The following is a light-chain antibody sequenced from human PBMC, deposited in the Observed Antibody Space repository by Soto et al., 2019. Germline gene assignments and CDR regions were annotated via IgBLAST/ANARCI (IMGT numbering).Light chain of an antibody. V-gene: IGKV1-39*01. Sequence: EIQMTQSPSSLSASIGDRITITCRASQNILTFLNWYQQRSGKAPKLLVVAASSLETGVPSRFSGSGSATEFSLTITSPHPEDVATYYCQQSYRKPAAFGQGTKVDIK. CDR3: QQSYRKPAA. CDR1: QNILTF. J-gene: IGKJ1*01. CDR2: AAS.